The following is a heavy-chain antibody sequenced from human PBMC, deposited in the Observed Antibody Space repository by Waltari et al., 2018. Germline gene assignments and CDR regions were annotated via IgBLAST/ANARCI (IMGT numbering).Heavy chain of an antibody. CDR1: GGSINSYY. J-gene: IGHJ4*02. V-gene: IGHV4-59*08. D-gene: IGHD6-13*01. Sequence: QVQLQESGPGLVKPSETLSLTCTVPGGSINSYYWSWIRQPPGKGLEWIAYIYYSGSTNYNPSLKSRVTISVDTSKNQFSLKLSSVTAADTAIYYCARHEYSTTWGGLDWGQGTLVTVSS. CDR2: IYYSGST. CDR3: ARHEYSTTWGGLD.